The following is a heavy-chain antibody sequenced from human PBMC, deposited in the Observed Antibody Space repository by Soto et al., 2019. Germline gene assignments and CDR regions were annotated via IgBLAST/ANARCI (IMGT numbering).Heavy chain of an antibody. J-gene: IGHJ3*02. CDR3: ARDRSSTSCYAGTLWFGEGCDAFDI. Sequence: GESLKISCKGSGYSFTSYWIGWVRQMPGKGLEWMGIIYPGDSDTRYSPSFQGQVTISADKSISTAYLKWSSLKASDTAMYYCARDRSSTSCYAGTLWFGEGCDAFDIWGQGTMVTVSS. CDR2: IYPGDSDT. V-gene: IGHV5-51*01. CDR1: GYSFTSYW. D-gene: IGHD2-2*01.